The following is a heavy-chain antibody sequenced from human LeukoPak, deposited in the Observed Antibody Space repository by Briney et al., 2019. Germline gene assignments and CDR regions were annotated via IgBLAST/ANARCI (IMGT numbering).Heavy chain of an antibody. V-gene: IGHV1-69*06. Sequence: ASVTVSFKASGGTFIIYAISWVRQAPGQGVEWMGGIIPIFGTANYAQKFQGRVTITADKSTSTAYMELSSLRSEDTAVYYCARGREGVRTHFPFDPWGQGTLVTVSS. J-gene: IGHJ5*02. CDR1: GGTFIIYA. CDR3: ARGREGVRTHFPFDP. D-gene: IGHD3-3*02. CDR2: IIPIFGTA.